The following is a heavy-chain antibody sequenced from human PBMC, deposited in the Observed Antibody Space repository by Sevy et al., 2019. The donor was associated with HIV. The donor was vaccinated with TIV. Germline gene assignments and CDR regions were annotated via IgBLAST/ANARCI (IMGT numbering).Heavy chain of an antibody. J-gene: IGHJ6*02. V-gene: IGHV3-53*01. D-gene: IGHD2-15*01. CDR2: IYSGGST. CDR1: GFTVSSNY. Sequence: GGSLRLSCAASGFTVSSNYMSWVRQAPGKGLEWVSVIYSGGSTYYADSVKGRFTISGDNSKNTPYLQMNSLRAEETAVYYCARVNCSGGSCYYYYGMDVWGQGTTVTVSS. CDR3: ARVNCSGGSCYYYYGMDV.